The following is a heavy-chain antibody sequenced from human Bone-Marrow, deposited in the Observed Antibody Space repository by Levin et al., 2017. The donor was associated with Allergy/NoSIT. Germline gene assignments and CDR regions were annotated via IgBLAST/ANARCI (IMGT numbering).Heavy chain of an antibody. CDR2: INTSGNNI. Sequence: GESLKISCEVSGFTLSTYEMNWVRQAPGKGLEWLAYINTSGNNIQYADSVKGRFTISRDNAKNALCLQMDSLRAEDTAIYYCAKGSNSGWNWFDPWGQGALVTVSS. J-gene: IGHJ5*02. CDR1: GFTLSTYE. V-gene: IGHV3-48*03. D-gene: IGHD6-19*01. CDR3: AKGSNSGWNWFDP.